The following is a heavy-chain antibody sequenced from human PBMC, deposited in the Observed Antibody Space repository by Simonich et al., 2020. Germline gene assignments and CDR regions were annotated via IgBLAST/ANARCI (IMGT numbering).Heavy chain of an antibody. D-gene: IGHD2-15*01. J-gene: IGHJ4*02. CDR3: ARGRGGMSRGYVDY. CDR2: MNPNSGNT. Sequence: QVQLVQSGAEVKKPGASVKVSCKASGYTFTSYDINWGRLATGQGLEWMVWMNPNSGNTGYAQKIQGRVTITRTTSISTAYMELSSLRSEDTAVYYCARGRGGMSRGYVDYWGQGTLVTVSS. CDR1: GYTFTSYD. V-gene: IGHV1-8*03.